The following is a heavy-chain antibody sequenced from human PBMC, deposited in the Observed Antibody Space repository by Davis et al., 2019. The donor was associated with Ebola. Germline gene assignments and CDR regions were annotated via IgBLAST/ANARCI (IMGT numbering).Heavy chain of an antibody. CDR2: ITGSGIST. D-gene: IGHD6-19*01. V-gene: IGHV3-23*01. CDR3: AKGLRTQWLVTRYFDY. CDR1: GFTFGGVA. J-gene: IGHJ4*01. Sequence: GGSLRLSCAASGFTFGGVAMSWVRQAPGRGLEWVSTITGSGISTYYADSVTGRFTISRDNSRATLYLQMTSLRAEDTAVYYCAKGLRTQWLVTRYFDYWGHGNLVTVSS.